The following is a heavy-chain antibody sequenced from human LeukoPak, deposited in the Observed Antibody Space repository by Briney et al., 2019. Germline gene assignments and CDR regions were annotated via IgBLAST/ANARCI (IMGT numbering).Heavy chain of an antibody. CDR2: LCSSGSTI. V-gene: IGHV3-48*03. D-gene: IGHD3-10*02. Sequence: QSGGSLRLSCAASGFTLCSYEMIWVREAPGEGLVWVSYLCSSGSTIYSAASVKGRFTISRDNAPNSLYLQMYNLRAQGTAVYYCAELGIIMIGGVCGKGTTVTISS. J-gene: IGHJ6*04. CDR1: GFTLCSYE. CDR3: AELGIIMIGGV.